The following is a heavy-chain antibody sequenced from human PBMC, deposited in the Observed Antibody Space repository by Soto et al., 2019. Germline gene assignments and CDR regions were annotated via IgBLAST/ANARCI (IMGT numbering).Heavy chain of an antibody. J-gene: IGHJ5*02. D-gene: IGHD4-17*01. Sequence: ASVKVSCKASGYTFTSYAMHWVRQAPGQRLEWMGWINAGNGNTKYSQKFQGRVTITRDTSASTAYMELSSLRSEDTAVYYCARDAGTYGHYEWFDPWGQGTLDTVSS. CDR2: INAGNGNT. CDR1: GYTFTSYA. V-gene: IGHV1-3*01. CDR3: ARDAGTYGHYEWFDP.